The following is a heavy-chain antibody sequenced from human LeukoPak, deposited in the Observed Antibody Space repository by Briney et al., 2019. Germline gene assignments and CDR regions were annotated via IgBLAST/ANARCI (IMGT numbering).Heavy chain of an antibody. D-gene: IGHD6-19*01. J-gene: IGHJ4*02. CDR3: ARAFGYSSGWYDY. CDR2: INSDGSST. V-gene: IGHV3-74*01. Sequence: GSLRLSCAASGFTFSSYWMHWVRQAPGKGLVWVSRINSDGSSTSYADSVKGRFTISRDNAKNTLYLQMNSLRAEDTAVYYCARAFGYSSGWYDYWGQGTLVTVSS. CDR1: GFTFSSYW.